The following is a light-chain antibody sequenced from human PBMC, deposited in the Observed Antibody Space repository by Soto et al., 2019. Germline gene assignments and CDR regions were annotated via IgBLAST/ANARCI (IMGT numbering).Light chain of an antibody. Sequence: DIQMTQSPSSLSASVGDRVTITCRASQGIRDALGWYQQKPGKAPKLLIYAASSLQSGVPSRFIGSGSGTEFTLXISRLPPEDFATYYXLQHNSYPQTFGQGTKVEIK. CDR3: LQHNSYPQT. CDR1: QGIRDA. V-gene: IGKV1-17*01. J-gene: IGKJ1*01. CDR2: AAS.